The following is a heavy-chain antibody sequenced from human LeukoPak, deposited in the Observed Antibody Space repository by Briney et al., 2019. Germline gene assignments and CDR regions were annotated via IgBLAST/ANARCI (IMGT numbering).Heavy chain of an antibody. CDR2: ISAHKGDT. Sequence: ASVKVSCKASGDTLDSYGFSWVRQAPGQGLEWMGWISAHKGDTNYAQKFRGRVTMTTDTSTSTAYMELRSLTSDDTAGYFCARSPYGDIDYWGQGTLSPSPQ. D-gene: IGHD4-17*01. J-gene: IGHJ4*02. V-gene: IGHV1-18*01. CDR1: GDTLDSYG. CDR3: ARSPYGDIDY.